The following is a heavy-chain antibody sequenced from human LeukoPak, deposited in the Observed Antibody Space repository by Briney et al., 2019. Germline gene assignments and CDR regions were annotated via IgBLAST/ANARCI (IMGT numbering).Heavy chain of an antibody. J-gene: IGHJ4*02. CDR2: IYSGGST. CDR1: GFTVSSNY. V-gene: IGHV3-66*01. Sequence: GGSLRLSCAASGFTVSSNYMSWVRQAPGKGLEWVSVIYSGGSTYYADSVKGRFTISRDNAKNSLYLQMNSLRAEDTAVYYCARLARYSGYDPYFDYWGQGTLVTVSS. CDR3: ARLARYSGYDPYFDY. D-gene: IGHD5-12*01.